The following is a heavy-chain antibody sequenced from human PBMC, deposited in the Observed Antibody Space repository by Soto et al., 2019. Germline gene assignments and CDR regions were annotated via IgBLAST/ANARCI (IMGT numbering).Heavy chain of an antibody. CDR1: GFTFSSYS. D-gene: IGHD3-16*01. CDR2: ISSSSSYI. J-gene: IGHJ3*02. Sequence: EVQLVESGGGLVKPGGSLRLSCAASGFTFSSYSMNWVRQAPGKGLEWVSSISSSSSYIYYADSVKGRFTISRDNAKNLLYLQMNSLRAEDTAVYYCARGGFGNAFDIWGQGTMVTVSS. CDR3: ARGGFGNAFDI. V-gene: IGHV3-21*01.